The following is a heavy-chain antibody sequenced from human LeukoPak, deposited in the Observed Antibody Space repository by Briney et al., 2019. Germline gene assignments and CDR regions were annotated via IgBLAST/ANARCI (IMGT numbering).Heavy chain of an antibody. V-gene: IGHV4-34*01. CDR3: ARVLIVVVTPPRIYGMDV. J-gene: IGHJ6*02. CDR2: INHSGST. CDR1: GGSFSGYY. Sequence: PSETLSLTCAVYGGSFSGYYWSWIRQPPGKGLEWIGEINHSGSTNYNPSLKSRVTISVDTSKNQFSLKLSSVTAADTAVYYCARVLIVVVTPPRIYGMDVWGQGTTVTVSS. D-gene: IGHD2-2*01.